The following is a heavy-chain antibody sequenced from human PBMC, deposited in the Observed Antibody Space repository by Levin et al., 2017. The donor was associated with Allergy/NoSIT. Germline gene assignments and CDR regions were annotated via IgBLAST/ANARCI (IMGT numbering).Heavy chain of an antibody. J-gene: IGHJ4*02. CDR1: GGSISSYY. V-gene: IGHV4-59*01. Sequence: SQTLSLTCTVSGGSISSYYWSWIRQPPGKGLEWIGYIYYSGSTNYNPSLKSRVTISVDTSKNQFSLKLSSVTAADTAVYYCARFLPGRGFDYWGQGTLVTVSS. CDR2: IYYSGST. CDR3: ARFLPGRGFDY. D-gene: IGHD2-15*01.